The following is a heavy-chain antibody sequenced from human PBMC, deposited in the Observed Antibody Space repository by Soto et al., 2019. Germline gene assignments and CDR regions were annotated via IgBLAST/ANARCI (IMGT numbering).Heavy chain of an antibody. CDR1: AFTFNTYA. D-gene: IGHD1-26*01. J-gene: IGHJ4*02. CDR2: ISVSGGGT. V-gene: IGHV3-23*01. Sequence: GGSLRLCCAASAFTFNTYAMGWVCQAPGKGLEWVSAISVSGGGTYYADSVKGRFTISRDTSKNTLYLQMNSLRADDTAVYYCAKSGGASPYYFDYWGRGTLVTVSS. CDR3: AKSGGASPYYFDY.